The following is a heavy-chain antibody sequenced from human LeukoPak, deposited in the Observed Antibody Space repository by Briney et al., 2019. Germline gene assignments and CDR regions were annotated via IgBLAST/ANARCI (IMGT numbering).Heavy chain of an antibody. CDR2: ISGPGGST. CDR1: GFTFINYA. Sequence: GGSLRLSCAAYGFTFINYAMSWVRQAPGKGLVWISGISGPGGSTYYADSVKGRFTISRDNSKNSLYLELDSTRAEDTAVYYCTKDSWSFHVSFDVWGQGTMLTVS. V-gene: IGHV3-23*01. J-gene: IGHJ3*01. D-gene: IGHD2-21*01. CDR3: TKDSWSFHVSFDV.